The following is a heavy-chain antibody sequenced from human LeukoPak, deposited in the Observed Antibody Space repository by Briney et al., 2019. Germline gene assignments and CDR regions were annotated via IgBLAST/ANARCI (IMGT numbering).Heavy chain of an antibody. CDR2: IYYSGST. V-gene: IGHV4-59*01. D-gene: IGHD1-26*01. CDR1: GGSISSYY. J-gene: IGHJ6*02. CDR3: ARTVVGATRDYGMDV. Sequence: PSETLSLTCTVSGGSISSYYWSWIRQPPGKGLEWIGYIYYSGSTNYNPSLKSRVTISVDTSKNQFSLKLSSVTAADTAVYYCARTVVGATRDYGMDVWGQGTTVTVSS.